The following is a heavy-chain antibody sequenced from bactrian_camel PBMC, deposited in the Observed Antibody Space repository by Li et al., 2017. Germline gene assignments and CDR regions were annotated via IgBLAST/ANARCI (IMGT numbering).Heavy chain of an antibody. CDR2: IDRDGVT. CDR3: AAGNFLSRSIEYNY. CDR1: GYDAPYLC. V-gene: IGHV3S53*01. Sequence: HVQLVESGGGSVQAGGSLRLSCAVSGYDAPYLCMGWFRQAPGKEREAVASIDRDGVTTYADSVKGRFTVSKDNAKNTLYLQMNSLKPEDTAMYVCAAGNFLSRSIEYNYWGQGTQVTVS. J-gene: IGHJ4*01.